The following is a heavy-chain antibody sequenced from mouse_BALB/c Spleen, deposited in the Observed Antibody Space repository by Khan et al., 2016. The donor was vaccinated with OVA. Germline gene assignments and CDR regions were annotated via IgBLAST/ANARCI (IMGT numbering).Heavy chain of an antibody. Sequence: EVKLEVSGPSLVKPSQTLSLTCSVTGDSITSGYWNWIRKFPGNKLEYMGYIIYTGYTYYNPSLKSRISITRHTSKNQYYLQLNSVTDEDTATSYCARSTYRYAFVYWGQGTLVTVSA. D-gene: IGHD2-14*01. V-gene: IGHV3-8*02. J-gene: IGHJ3*01. CDR2: IIYTGYT. CDR3: ARSTYRYAFVY. CDR1: GDSITSGY.